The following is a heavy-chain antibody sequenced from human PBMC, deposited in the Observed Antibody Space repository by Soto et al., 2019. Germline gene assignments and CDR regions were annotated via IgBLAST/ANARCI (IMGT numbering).Heavy chain of an antibody. V-gene: IGHV6-1*01. D-gene: IGHD3-10*01. CDR1: GDSVSSNSAA. J-gene: IGHJ6*02. CDR3: ARGRRYYYGSGDKIYYYYYGMDV. CDR2: TYYRSKWYN. Sequence: SQTLSLTCAISGDSVSSNSAAWNWIRQSPSRGLEWLGRTYYRSKWYNDYAVSVKSRITINPDTSKNQFSLQLNSVTPEDTAVYYCARGRRYYYGSGDKIYYYYYGMDVWGQGTTVTVS.